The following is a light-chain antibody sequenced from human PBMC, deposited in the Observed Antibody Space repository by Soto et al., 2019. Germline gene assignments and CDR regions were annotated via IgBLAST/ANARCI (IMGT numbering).Light chain of an antibody. CDR2: EVA. J-gene: IGLJ1*01. V-gene: IGLV2-14*01. CDR1: SSDVGGYNY. Sequence: QSVLTQPASVSGSPGQSITISCTRTSSDVGGYNYVSWYQQHPGKAPKLMIYEVANRPSGVSNRFSGSKSGNTASLTISGLQAEDEADYYCTSYTSSITYVFGTGTKLTVL. CDR3: TSYTSSITYV.